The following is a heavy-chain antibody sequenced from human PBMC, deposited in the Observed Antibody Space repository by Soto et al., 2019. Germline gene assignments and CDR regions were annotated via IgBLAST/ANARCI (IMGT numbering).Heavy chain of an antibody. J-gene: IGHJ3*02. CDR1: GYTFTSYG. Sequence: ASVKVSCKASGYTFTSYGISWVRQAPGQGLEWMGWISAYNGNTNYAQKLQGRVTMTTDTSTSTAYMELRSLRSDDTAVYYCARDLTSPAYYDSRGCLLDIWGQGTMVTVSS. D-gene: IGHD3-22*01. CDR3: ARDLTSPAYYDSRGCLLDI. V-gene: IGHV1-18*01. CDR2: ISAYNGNT.